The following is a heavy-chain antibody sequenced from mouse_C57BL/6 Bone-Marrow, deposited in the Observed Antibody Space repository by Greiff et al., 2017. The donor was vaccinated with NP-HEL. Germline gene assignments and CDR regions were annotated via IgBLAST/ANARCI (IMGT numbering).Heavy chain of an antibody. V-gene: IGHV1-81*01. CDR2: IYPRSGNT. D-gene: IGHD1-1*01. CDR1: GYTFTSYG. CDR3: ARDYYGSIWYFDV. Sequence: VQLVESGAELARPGASVKLSCKASGYTFTSYGISWVKQRTGQGLEWIGEIYPRSGNTYYNEKFKGKATLTADKSSSTAYMELRSLTSEDSAVYFCARDYYGSIWYFDVWGTGTTVTVSS. J-gene: IGHJ1*03.